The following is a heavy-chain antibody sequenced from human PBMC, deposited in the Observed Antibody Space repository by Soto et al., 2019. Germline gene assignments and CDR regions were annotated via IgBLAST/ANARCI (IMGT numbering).Heavy chain of an antibody. Sequence: SVKVSCKASGFTFTSSAVQWVRQARGQRLEWIGWIVVGSGNTNYAQKFQERVTITRDMSTSTAYMELSSLRSEDTAVYYCAADSIEGDGFEIWGEGTMVTASS. D-gene: IGHD3-22*01. V-gene: IGHV1-58*01. CDR2: IVVGSGNT. J-gene: IGHJ3*02. CDR1: GFTFTSSA. CDR3: AADSIEGDGFEI.